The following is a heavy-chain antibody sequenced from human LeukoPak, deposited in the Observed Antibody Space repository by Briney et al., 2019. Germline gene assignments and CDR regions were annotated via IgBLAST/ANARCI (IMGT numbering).Heavy chain of an antibody. V-gene: IGHV4-38-2*02. CDR3: ARFKTSGTXXMDV. J-gene: IGHJ6*03. CDR2: IYHSGST. CDR1: DYSISSAYY. Sequence: SETLSLTCTISDYSISSAYYWGWIRQPPGKGLEWIGNIYHSGSTYNDPSLKSRVTISVDTSKNQFSLKLSSVTAADTAMYYCARFKTSGTXXMDVWGKXTTVTVS. D-gene: IGHD1-26*01.